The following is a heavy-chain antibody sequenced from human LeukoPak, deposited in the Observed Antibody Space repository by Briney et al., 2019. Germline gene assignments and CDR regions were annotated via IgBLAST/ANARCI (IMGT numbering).Heavy chain of an antibody. CDR2: IKQDGSEK. Sequence: PGGSLRLSCAASGFTFSSYWMSWVRQAPGKGLEWVANIKQDGSEKYYVDSVKGRFTISRDNAKNSLYLQMNSLRAEDTAVYYCGRSSITIDPREDFDYWGQGTLVTVSS. CDR3: GRSSITIDPREDFDY. V-gene: IGHV3-7*01. CDR1: GFTFSSYW. J-gene: IGHJ4*02. D-gene: IGHD3-10*01.